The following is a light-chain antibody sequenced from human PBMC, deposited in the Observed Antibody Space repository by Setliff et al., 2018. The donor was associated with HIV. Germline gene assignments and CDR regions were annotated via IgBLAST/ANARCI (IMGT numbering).Light chain of an antibody. V-gene: IGLV2-14*03. Sequence: QSALTQPASMSGSPGQSITISCTGSSDDVGGSNYVSWYQQHPGKAPKLIIYDVTNRPSGVSNRFSGSKSGDTASLTISGLQAEDEADYYCSSYTTSGIRIFGGGTKVTVL. CDR2: DVT. CDR3: SSYTTSGIRI. J-gene: IGLJ2*01. CDR1: SDDVGGSNY.